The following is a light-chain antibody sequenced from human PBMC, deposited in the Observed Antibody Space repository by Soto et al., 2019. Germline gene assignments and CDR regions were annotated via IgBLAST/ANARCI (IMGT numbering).Light chain of an antibody. CDR1: SSNMGAGND. V-gene: IGLV1-40*01. CDR2: DNS. CDR3: QSYESGLSGDV. J-gene: IGLJ7*01. Sequence: QSVLTQPPSVSGAPGQRITISCTGSSSNMGAGNDVHWYQQRPGTAPKLLIYDNSNRPSGVPDRFSGSKSGTTASLAITGGQAEEAGEYYCQSYESGLSGDVFGGGTQLTVL.